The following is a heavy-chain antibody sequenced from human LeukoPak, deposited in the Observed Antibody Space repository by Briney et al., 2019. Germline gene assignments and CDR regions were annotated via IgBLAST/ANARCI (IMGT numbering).Heavy chain of an antibody. CDR1: GFTFSSYE. CDR3: AKDSSTLGNYFDY. V-gene: IGHV3-23*01. CDR2: ISGSGGST. J-gene: IGHJ4*02. D-gene: IGHD2-2*01. Sequence: GGSLRLSCAASGFTFSSYEMNWVRQAPGKGLEWVSAISGSGGSTYYADSVKGRFTISRDNSKNTLYLQMNSLRAEDTAVYYRAKDSSTLGNYFDYWGQGTLVTVSS.